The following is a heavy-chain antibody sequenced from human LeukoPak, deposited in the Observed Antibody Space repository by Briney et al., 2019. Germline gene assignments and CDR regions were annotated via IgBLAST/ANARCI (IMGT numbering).Heavy chain of an antibody. D-gene: IGHD3-22*01. V-gene: IGHV1-69*05. J-gene: IGHJ1*01. CDR3: ARGPGYYDSSGYSAEYFQH. CDR2: IIPIFGTA. CDR1: GGTFSSYA. Sequence: SVKVSCKASGGTFSSYAISWVRQAPGQGLEWMGRIIPIFGTANYAQKFPGRVTITTDESTSTAYMALSSLRCEDTAVYYCARGPGYYDSSGYSAEYFQHWGQGTLVTVSS.